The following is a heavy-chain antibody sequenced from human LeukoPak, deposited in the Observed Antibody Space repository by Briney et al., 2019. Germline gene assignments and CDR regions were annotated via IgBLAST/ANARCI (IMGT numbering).Heavy chain of an antibody. J-gene: IGHJ5*02. CDR1: GYTFTSYY. D-gene: IGHD6-19*01. CDR3: ARAGEQWLAENWFDP. Sequence: ASVKASCKASGYTFTSYYMHWVRQAPGQGLEWMGIINPSGGSTSYAQKFQGRVTMTRDTSTSTVYMELSSLRSEDTAVYYCARAGEQWLAENWFDPWGQGTLVTVSS. CDR2: INPSGGST. V-gene: IGHV1-46*01.